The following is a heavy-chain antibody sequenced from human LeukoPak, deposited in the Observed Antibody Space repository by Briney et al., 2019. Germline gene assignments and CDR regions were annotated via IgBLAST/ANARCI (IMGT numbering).Heavy chain of an antibody. CDR2: FDPEDGES. CDR3: ATYPILEVYGHEYFDY. V-gene: IGHV1-24*01. J-gene: IGHJ4*02. CDR1: GYTLTELS. Sequence: GASVKVSCKVSGYTLTELSMHWVRQAPGKGVEWRGGFDPEDGESIYAQKFQGRVTMTEDTSTDTAYMELSSLRSEDTAVYYCATYPILEVYGHEYFDYWGQGTLVTVSS. D-gene: IGHD2-21*01.